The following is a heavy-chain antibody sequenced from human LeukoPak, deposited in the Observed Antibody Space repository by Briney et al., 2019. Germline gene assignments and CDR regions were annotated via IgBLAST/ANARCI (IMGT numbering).Heavy chain of an antibody. CDR1: GFTVSSNY. Sequence: GGSLRLSCAASGFTVSSNYMSWVRQAPGKGLEWVSVIYSGGSTYYADSVKGRFTISRDNSKNTLYLQMNSLRAEDTAVYYCARVVGGYYDSSGYLWFDPWGQGTLVTVSS. CDR3: ARVVGGYYDSSGYLWFDP. V-gene: IGHV3-66*01. J-gene: IGHJ5*02. CDR2: IYSGGST. D-gene: IGHD3-22*01.